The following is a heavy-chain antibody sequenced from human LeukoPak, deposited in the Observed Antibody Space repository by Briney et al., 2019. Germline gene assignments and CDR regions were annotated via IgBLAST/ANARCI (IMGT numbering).Heavy chain of an antibody. D-gene: IGHD6-13*01. J-gene: IGHJ4*02. CDR1: GGSFSGYY. V-gene: IGHV4-34*01. CDR3: ARGRVRVGAAAGDY. Sequence: KPSETLSLTCAVYGGSFSGYYWSWIRQPPGKGLEWIGEINHSGSTNYNPSLKSRVTISVDTSKNQFSLKLSSVTAADTAVYYCARGRVRVGAAAGDYWGQGTLVTVSS. CDR2: INHSGST.